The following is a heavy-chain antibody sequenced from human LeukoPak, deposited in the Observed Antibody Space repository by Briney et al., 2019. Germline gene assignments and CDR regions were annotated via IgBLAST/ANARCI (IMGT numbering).Heavy chain of an antibody. V-gene: IGHV1-2*02. CDR2: INPNSGGT. D-gene: IGHD3-22*01. J-gene: IGHJ5*02. Sequence: ASVKVSCKASGYTFTGYYMHWVRQAPGQGLEWMGWINPNSGGTNYAQKFQGRVTMTRDTSISTAYMELSRLRSDDTAVYYCARDNQFSSDSSGYINWFDPWGQGTLVTVSS. CDR3: ARDNQFSSDSSGYINWFDP. CDR1: GYTFTGYY.